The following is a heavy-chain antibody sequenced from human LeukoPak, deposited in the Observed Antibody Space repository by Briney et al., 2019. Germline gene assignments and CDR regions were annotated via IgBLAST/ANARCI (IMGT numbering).Heavy chain of an antibody. Sequence: SEILSLTCAVYGGSFSGYYWSWIRQPPGKGLEWIGEINHSGSTNYNPSLKSRVTISVDTSKNQFSLKLSSVTAADTAVYYCARGRGVTYPRRPFDYWGQGTLVTVSS. V-gene: IGHV4-34*01. D-gene: IGHD2-21*02. CDR1: GGSFSGYY. J-gene: IGHJ4*02. CDR2: INHSGST. CDR3: ARGRGVTYPRRPFDY.